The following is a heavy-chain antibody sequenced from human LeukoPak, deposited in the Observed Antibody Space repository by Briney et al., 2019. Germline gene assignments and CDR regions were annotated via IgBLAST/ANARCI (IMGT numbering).Heavy chain of an antibody. CDR3: LTSSFDH. CDR2: ISSNSDTI. Sequence: GGSLRLSCAASGFTLGDYDTHWVRQAPGKGPEWVSSISSNSDTIAYAEPVKGRFTVSRDNTINSLYLQMDSLRVEDTALYYCLTSSFDHWGQGTQVTVSS. V-gene: IGHV3-9*01. CDR1: GFTLGDYD. J-gene: IGHJ4*02.